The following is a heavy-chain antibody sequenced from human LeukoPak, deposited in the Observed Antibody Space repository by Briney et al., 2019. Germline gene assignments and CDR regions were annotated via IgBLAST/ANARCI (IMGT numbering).Heavy chain of an antibody. V-gene: IGHV3-21*01. D-gene: IGHD5-24*01. CDR1: GFTFSSYS. Sequence: GGSLRLSCAASGFTFSSYSVNWVRQAPGKGLEWVSSISSTSSYIYYADSVKGRFTISRDNAKNSLFLQMNSMRAEDTAVYYCARDPLEGSWYFDLWGRGTLVTVSS. CDR2: ISSTSSYI. CDR3: ARDPLEGSWYFDL. J-gene: IGHJ2*01.